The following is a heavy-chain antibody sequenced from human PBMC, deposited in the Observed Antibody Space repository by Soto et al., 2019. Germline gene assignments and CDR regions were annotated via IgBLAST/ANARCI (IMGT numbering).Heavy chain of an antibody. CDR1: GFTFSSYS. CDR2: ISSSSSTI. CDR3: AREPNVWVGAYYYYYYMDV. V-gene: IGHV3-48*01. J-gene: IGHJ6*03. Sequence: EVQLVESGGGLVQPGGSLRLSCAASGFTFSSYSMNWVRQAPGKGLEWVSYISSSSSTIYYADSVKGRFTISRDNAKNSLSLQMNSLRAEDTAVYYCAREPNVWVGAYYYYYYMDVWGKGTTVTVSS. D-gene: IGHD3-10*01.